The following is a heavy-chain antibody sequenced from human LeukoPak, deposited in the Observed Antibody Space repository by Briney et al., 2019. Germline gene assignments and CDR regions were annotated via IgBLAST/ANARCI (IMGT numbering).Heavy chain of an antibody. D-gene: IGHD4-11*01. Sequence: GGSLRLSCAASGFTVSSYYMTWVRQAPGKGLEWVSVIYSGGSTYYADSVKGRVAISRDNSKNTVFLQMDSVRAEDTAVYYCARSYSNHLFGMDVWGQGTTVTVSS. CDR1: GFTVSSYY. CDR2: IYSGGST. J-gene: IGHJ6*02. V-gene: IGHV3-66*01. CDR3: ARSYSNHLFGMDV.